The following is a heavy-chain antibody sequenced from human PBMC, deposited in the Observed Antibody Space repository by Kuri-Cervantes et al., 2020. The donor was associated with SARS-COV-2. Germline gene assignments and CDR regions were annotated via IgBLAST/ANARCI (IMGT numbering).Heavy chain of an antibody. Sequence: SCTVSGGSISSADYYWSWIRQPPGKGLEWIGYIYYSGSTYYNPSLKSRITISVDTSKNQFSLKLSSVTAADTAVYYCASCPGGLPYYYYGMDVWGQGITVTVSS. CDR2: IYYSGST. CDR1: GGSISSADYY. J-gene: IGHJ6*02. CDR3: ASCPGGLPYYYYGMDV. D-gene: IGHD5-18*01. V-gene: IGHV4-30-4*01.